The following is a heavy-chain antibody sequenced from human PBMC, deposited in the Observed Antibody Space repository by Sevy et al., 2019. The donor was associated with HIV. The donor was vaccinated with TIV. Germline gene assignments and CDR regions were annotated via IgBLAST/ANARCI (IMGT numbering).Heavy chain of an antibody. CDR1: GYTFTGQY. CDR2: INTNSGGT. J-gene: IGHJ4*02. CDR3: ARDLGLGGYSYGSFDY. V-gene: IGHV1-2*02. D-gene: IGHD5-18*01. Sequence: ASVKVSCKASGYTFTGQYIHWVRQAPGQGLEWMGWINTNSGGTNYRQDFQGRVTLTRDTSITTAYVELSRMKSDDPAIYYCARDLGLGGYSYGSFDYWGQGTLVTVSS.